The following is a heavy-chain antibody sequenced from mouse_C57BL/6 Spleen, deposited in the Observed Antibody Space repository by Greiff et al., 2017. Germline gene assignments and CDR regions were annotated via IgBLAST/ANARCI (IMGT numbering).Heavy chain of an antibody. V-gene: IGHV5-6*01. J-gene: IGHJ4*01. CDR3: ARQRDGYYNYAMDY. CDR2: ISSGGSYT. CDR1: GFTFSSYG. D-gene: IGHD2-3*01. Sequence: EVQRVESGGDLVKPGGSLKLSCAASGFTFSSYGMSWVRQTPGKRLEWVATISSGGSYTYYPDSVKGRVTISRDNAENTPYLQMSSLMSEDTAMYYCARQRDGYYNYAMDYWGQGTSVTVSS.